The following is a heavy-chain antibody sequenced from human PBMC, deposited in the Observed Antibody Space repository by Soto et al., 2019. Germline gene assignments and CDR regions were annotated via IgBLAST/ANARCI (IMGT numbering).Heavy chain of an antibody. Sequence: QVQLVQSGAEVKKPGSSVKVSCKASGGTFSSYAISWVRQAPGQGLEWMGGIIPIFGTANYAQKFQGRVTITADESKSTAYMELGRLRSEDPAVYYCARGGGVVVVAAPNYYYGMDVWGQGTTVTVSS. D-gene: IGHD2-15*01. J-gene: IGHJ6*02. CDR2: IIPIFGTA. V-gene: IGHV1-69*01. CDR1: GGTFSSYA. CDR3: ARGGGVVVVAAPNYYYGMDV.